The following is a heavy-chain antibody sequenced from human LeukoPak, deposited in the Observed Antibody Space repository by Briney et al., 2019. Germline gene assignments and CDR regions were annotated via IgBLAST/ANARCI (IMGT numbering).Heavy chain of an antibody. J-gene: IGHJ3*02. CDR3: ARGLVAANPGSFDT. CDR1: GGSISPYY. V-gene: IGHV4-59*08. D-gene: IGHD2-15*01. CDR2: ISYSGST. Sequence: SETLSLTCIVSGGSISPYYWSWIRQPPGKGLEWIGYISYSGSTNYNPSLMSRVAMSVDTSNNQFSLRLSSVTAADTAVYYCARGLVAANPGSFDTWGQGTMVTVSS.